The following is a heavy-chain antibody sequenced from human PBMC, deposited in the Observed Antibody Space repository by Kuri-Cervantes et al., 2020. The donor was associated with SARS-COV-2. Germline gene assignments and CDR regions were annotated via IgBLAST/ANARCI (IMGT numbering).Heavy chain of an antibody. D-gene: IGHD2-2*01. Sequence: ASVKVSCKASGYTFTSYYMHWVRQAPGQGLEWMGWINPNSGGTNYAQKPQGRVTMTTDTSTSTAYMELRSLRSDDTAVYYCARDGIDIVVGNDAFDIWGQGTMVTVSS. CDR2: INPNSGGT. V-gene: IGHV1-2*02. CDR3: ARDGIDIVVGNDAFDI. J-gene: IGHJ3*02. CDR1: GYTFTSYY.